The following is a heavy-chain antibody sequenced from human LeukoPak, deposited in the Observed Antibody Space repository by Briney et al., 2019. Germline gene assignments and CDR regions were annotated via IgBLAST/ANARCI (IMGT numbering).Heavy chain of an antibody. CDR3: ARLISCSITACYFDY. Sequence: SETLSLTCTVSGGSISSGSYYWAWIRQPPGRGLEWIGSINYSGRTYYTPSLKSRVTISVDTSKNQFSLKLSPVTAADTSVYYCARLISCSITACYFDYWGQGSLVTVSS. CDR2: INYSGRT. J-gene: IGHJ4*02. V-gene: IGHV4-39*01. CDR1: GGSISSGSYY. D-gene: IGHD2/OR15-2a*01.